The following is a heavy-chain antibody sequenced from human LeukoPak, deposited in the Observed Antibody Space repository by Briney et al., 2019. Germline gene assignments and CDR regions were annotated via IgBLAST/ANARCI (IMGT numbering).Heavy chain of an antibody. V-gene: IGHV4-39*07. D-gene: IGHD6-13*01. Sequence: SETLSLTCTVSGGSTSSSDYYWGWIRQPPDEGLEWIASIRYSGNTYYNPSLKSRVTMSLNTSKNQFSLKLSSVTAADTAIYYCASHSATWYFQHWGQGTPVTVPS. CDR3: ASHSATWYFQH. CDR1: GGSTSSSDYY. J-gene: IGHJ1*01. CDR2: IRYSGNT.